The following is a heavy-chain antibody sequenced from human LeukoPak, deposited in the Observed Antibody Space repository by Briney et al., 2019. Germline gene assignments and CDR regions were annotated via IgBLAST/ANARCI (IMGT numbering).Heavy chain of an antibody. CDR3: ARYGVSSSTSYIDF. CDR1: GFTFSTYA. J-gene: IGHJ4*02. V-gene: IGHV3-21*01. Sequence: GGSLRLSCAASGFTFSTYAMNWVRQAPGEGLKWVSCITGDSAYIYYADSVKGRFTISRDNAKNSLYLQMNGLRAEDTAVYYCARYGVSSSTSYIDFWGQETLVTVSS. CDR2: ITGDSAYI. D-gene: IGHD2-2*01.